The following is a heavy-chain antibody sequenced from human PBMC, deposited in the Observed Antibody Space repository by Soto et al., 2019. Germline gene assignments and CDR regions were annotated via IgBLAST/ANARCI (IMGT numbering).Heavy chain of an antibody. CDR1: GFNFNDPS. V-gene: IGHV3-15*01. J-gene: IGHJ4*02. CDR2: IRRKTDGGTT. CDR3: AARLRSGHSSCDF. D-gene: IGHD3-22*01. Sequence: VGSMRLSCAASGFNFNDPSSSWGCQDPGKGLDWVCRIRRKTDGGTTDYAAPVKGRFTISRDDSKNTLYLQMNSLQTEDTARYFCAARLRSGHSSCDFRSQGTRVTVS.